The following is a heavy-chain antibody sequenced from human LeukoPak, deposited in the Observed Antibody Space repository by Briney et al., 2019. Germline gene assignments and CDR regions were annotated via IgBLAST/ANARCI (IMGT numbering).Heavy chain of an antibody. CDR2: IYYSGST. Sequence: SETPSLTCTVSGGSISSYYWSWIRQPPGKGLEWIGYIYYSGSTNYNPSLKSRVTISVDTSKNQFSLKLSSVTAADTAVYYCAREGEYSSGWHPYFQHWGQGTLVTVSS. J-gene: IGHJ1*01. D-gene: IGHD6-19*01. CDR3: AREGEYSSGWHPYFQH. CDR1: GGSISSYY. V-gene: IGHV4-59*12.